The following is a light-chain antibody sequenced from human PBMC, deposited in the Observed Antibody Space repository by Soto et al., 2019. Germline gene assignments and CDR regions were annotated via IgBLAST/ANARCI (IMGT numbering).Light chain of an antibody. V-gene: IGLV2-11*01. Sequence: QSVLTQPRSVSGSPGQSVTISCTGTSSDVGGYNYVSWYQQHPGKAPKLMIYDVSKRPSGVPDRFSGSKSGNTASLTISGLQAEDEADYYCCSYAGSLLVFGTGTKVTVL. CDR1: SSDVGGYNY. J-gene: IGLJ1*01. CDR3: CSYAGSLLV. CDR2: DVS.